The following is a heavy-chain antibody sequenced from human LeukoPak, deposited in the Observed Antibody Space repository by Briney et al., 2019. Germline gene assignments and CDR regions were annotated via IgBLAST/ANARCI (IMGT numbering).Heavy chain of an antibody. CDR3: AYYYDSSGHYGQY. CDR1: GGTFSSYA. V-gene: IGHV1-69*13. Sequence: ASVKVSCKASGGTFSSYAISWVRQAPGQGLEWMGGIIPIFGTANYAQKFQGRVTITADESTSTAYMELSSLRSEDTAVYYCAYYYDSSGHYGQYWGQGTLVTVSS. CDR2: IIPIFGTA. D-gene: IGHD3-22*01. J-gene: IGHJ4*02.